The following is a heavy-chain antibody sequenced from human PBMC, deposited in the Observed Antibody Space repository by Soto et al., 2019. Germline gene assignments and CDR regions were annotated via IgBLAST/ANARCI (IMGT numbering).Heavy chain of an antibody. CDR3: ARLLSYDYVWGSYRQSAMYYSDF. D-gene: IGHD3-16*02. V-gene: IGHV4-34*01. Sequence: PSETLSLTCAVYGGSFSGYYWSWIRQPPGKGLEWIGEINHSGSTNYNPSLKSRVTISVDTSKNQFSLKLSSVTAADTAVYYCARLLSYDYVWGSYRQSAMYYSDFWGQGILVTVSS. CDR2: INHSGST. J-gene: IGHJ4*02. CDR1: GGSFSGYY.